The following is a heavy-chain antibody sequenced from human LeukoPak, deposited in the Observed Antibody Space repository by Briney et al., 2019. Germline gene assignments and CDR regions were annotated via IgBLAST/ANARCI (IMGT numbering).Heavy chain of an antibody. J-gene: IGHJ4*02. Sequence: AGGSLRLSCAASGFTFSNYGMHWVRQAPGKGLEWVAVISYDGSDKYYADSVKGRFSISRDTSKNTVYLQMNSLRTEDTAVYYCAKHSGLYYFDYWGQGILVTVSS. D-gene: IGHD3-10*01. V-gene: IGHV3-30*18. CDR1: GFTFSNYG. CDR3: AKHSGLYYFDY. CDR2: ISYDGSDK.